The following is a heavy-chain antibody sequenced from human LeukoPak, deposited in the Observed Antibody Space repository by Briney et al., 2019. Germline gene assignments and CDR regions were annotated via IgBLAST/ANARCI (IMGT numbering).Heavy chain of an antibody. D-gene: IGHD1-26*01. J-gene: IGHJ6*02. Sequence: PGGSLRLSCAASGFTFSNYAMSWVRQPPGKGLEWVSAVSGNGVSTYYADSVKGRFTISRDNSKNTLYLQMNSLRAEDTAVYYCAKGVGALSYYCVDVWGQGTTVTVSS. CDR1: GFTFSNYA. CDR3: AKGVGALSYYCVDV. V-gene: IGHV3-23*01. CDR2: VSGNGVST.